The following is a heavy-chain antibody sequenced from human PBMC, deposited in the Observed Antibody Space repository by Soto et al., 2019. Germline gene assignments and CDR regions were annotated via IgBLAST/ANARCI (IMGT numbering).Heavy chain of an antibody. CDR3: ARGRAWSGVVTDYFAY. J-gene: IGHJ4*02. CDR1: GGTFSSYA. D-gene: IGHD2-21*02. Sequence: QVQLVQSGAEVKKPGSSVKVSCKASGGTFSSYAISWVRQAPGQGLEWMGGIIPIFGTANYAQKFQGRVTITADESTSTAYMELTGLRSEDTAVYYCARGRAWSGVVTDYFAYWGQGSLVAVSS. CDR2: IIPIFGTA. V-gene: IGHV1-69*12.